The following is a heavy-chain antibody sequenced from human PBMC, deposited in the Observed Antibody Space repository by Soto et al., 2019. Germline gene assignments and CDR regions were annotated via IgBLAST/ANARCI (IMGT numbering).Heavy chain of an antibody. V-gene: IGHV4-34*01. CDR3: ARDRQYYHFWSGYQNEGPYDMDV. CDR2: INHSGGT. CDR1: GVSFSGYY. D-gene: IGHD3-3*02. J-gene: IGHJ6*02. Sequence: ESLSLTGAVYGVSFSGYYLTWIRQAPGKGLEWIGEINHSGGTNYNSSLKSRVTISIDTSKNQFSLILYSVTAEETAVYYCARDRQYYHFWSGYQNEGPYDMDVWGQGTTVTVSS.